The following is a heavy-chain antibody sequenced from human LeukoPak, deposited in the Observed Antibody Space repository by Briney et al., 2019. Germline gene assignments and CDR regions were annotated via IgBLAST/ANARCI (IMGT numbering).Heavy chain of an antibody. D-gene: IGHD3-16*01. CDR1: GFTFNSYG. V-gene: IGHV3-30*03. CDR3: ARDRDGGFDY. Sequence: GGSLRLSCAASGFTFNSYGMHWVRQAPGKGLEWVAVVSYDGSNTYYADSVKGRFTISRDNSKNTLYLQMNSLRAEDTAVYYCARDRDGGFDYWGQGTLVTVSS. CDR2: VSYDGSNT. J-gene: IGHJ4*02.